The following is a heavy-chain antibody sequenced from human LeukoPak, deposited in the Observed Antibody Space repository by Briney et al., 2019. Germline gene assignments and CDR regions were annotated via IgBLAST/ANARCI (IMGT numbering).Heavy chain of an antibody. V-gene: IGHV1-46*01. D-gene: IGHD2-2*02. J-gene: IGHJ4*02. Sequence: ASVKVSCKASAYTFTTYYMHWVRQAPGQGLEWMGIINPSGGSTSYAQKFQGRVTMTRDTSTSTVYMELSSLRFEDTAVYYCARSDYCSSTSCYMHYWGQGTLVTVSS. CDR2: INPSGGST. CDR3: ARSDYCSSTSCYMHY. CDR1: AYTFTTYY.